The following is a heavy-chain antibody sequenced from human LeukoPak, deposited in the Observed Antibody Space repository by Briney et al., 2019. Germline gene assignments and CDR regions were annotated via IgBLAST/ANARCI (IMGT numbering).Heavy chain of an antibody. CDR3: ARGNVAFDAFDI. CDR2: IGTAGDT. Sequence: PGGSLRLSCAASGFTFSSYDMHWVRQATGKGLEWVSAIGTAGDTYYPGSVKGRFTISRENARNSLYLQMNSLRAGDTAVYYCARGNVAFDAFDIWGQGTMVTVSS. V-gene: IGHV3-13*01. D-gene: IGHD1-1*01. CDR1: GFTFSSYD. J-gene: IGHJ3*02.